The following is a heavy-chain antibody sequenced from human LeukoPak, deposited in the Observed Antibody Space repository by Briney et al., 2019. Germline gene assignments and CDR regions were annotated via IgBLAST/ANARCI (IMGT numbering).Heavy chain of an antibody. CDR2: ISGSGGST. CDR3: AGGGGGDCSGGSCYRIQFDY. CDR1: GFTFSSYA. V-gene: IGHV3-23*01. J-gene: IGHJ4*02. Sequence: PGGSLRLSCAASGFTFSSYAMSWVRQAPGKGLEWVSAISGSGGSTYYADSVKGRFTISRDNSKNTLYLQMKSLRAEATSVYCCAGGGGGDCSGGSCYRIQFDYWGQGTLVTGSS. D-gene: IGHD2-15*01.